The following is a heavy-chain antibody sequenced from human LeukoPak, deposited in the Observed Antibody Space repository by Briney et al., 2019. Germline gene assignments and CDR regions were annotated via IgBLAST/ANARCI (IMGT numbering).Heavy chain of an antibody. CDR1: GYTFTSYG. D-gene: IGHD1-7*01. J-gene: IGHJ6*02. CDR2: ISAYNGNT. Sequence: ASVKVSCKASGYTFTSYGISWVRQAPGQGLEWMGWISAYNGNTNYAQKLQGRVTMTIDTSTSTAYMELRSLRSDDTAVYYCARDQMELRSYYYYGMDVWGQGTTVTVSS. V-gene: IGHV1-18*01. CDR3: ARDQMELRSYYYYGMDV.